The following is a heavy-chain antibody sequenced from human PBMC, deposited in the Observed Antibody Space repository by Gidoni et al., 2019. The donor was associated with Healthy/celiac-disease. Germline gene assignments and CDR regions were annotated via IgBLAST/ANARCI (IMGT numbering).Heavy chain of an antibody. V-gene: IGHV1-18*01. D-gene: IGHD3-16*01. CDR1: CSPFTSYG. CDR3: ARVPVLGNHVIDY. CDR2: ISAYKGNT. Sequence: QVQLVQSGSEVKKPWASVKVSCQPSCSPFTSYGISWVRQDPGQGLEWMGWISAYKGNTNYAQKLQGRVTMTTDTSTSTAYMERRSLRSDDTAVYYCARVPVLGNHVIDYWGQGTLVTVSS. J-gene: IGHJ4*02.